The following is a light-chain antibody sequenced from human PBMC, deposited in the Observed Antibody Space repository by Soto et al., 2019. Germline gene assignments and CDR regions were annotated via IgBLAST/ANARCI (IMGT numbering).Light chain of an antibody. CDR3: QQYGNLPWT. CDR1: QSVSSNY. CDR2: GAS. V-gene: IGKV3-20*01. J-gene: IGKJ1*01. Sequence: EIVLTQSPGTLSLSPGERATLSCRASQSVSSNYLAWYQQKSGQAPRLLIYGASSRATGIPDSFSGSGSGTDFTLTISRLEPEDFAVYYCQQYGNLPWTFGQGTKVEIK.